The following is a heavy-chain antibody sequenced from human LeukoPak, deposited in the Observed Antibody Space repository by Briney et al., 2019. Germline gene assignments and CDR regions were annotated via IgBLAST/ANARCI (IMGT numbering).Heavy chain of an antibody. D-gene: IGHD3-10*01. CDR1: GFTFSSYW. V-gene: IGHV3-7*03. CDR2: IKQDGSEK. CDR3: ARDRGSSALYFDY. Sequence: GGSLRLSCAASGFTFSSYWMSWVRQAPGKGLEWVANIKQDGSEKYYVDSVKGRITISRDNAKNSLYLQMNSLRAEDTAVYYCARDRGSSALYFDYWGQGTLVTVSS. J-gene: IGHJ4*02.